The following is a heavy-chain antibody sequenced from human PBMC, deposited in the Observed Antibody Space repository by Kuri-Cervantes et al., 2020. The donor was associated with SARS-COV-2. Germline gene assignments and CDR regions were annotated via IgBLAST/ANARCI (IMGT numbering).Heavy chain of an antibody. CDR3: ARVAILTSLDS. D-gene: IGHD3-9*01. V-gene: IGHV1-69*06. CDR2: IIPIFGTA. J-gene: IGHJ4*02. Sequence: SVKVSCKASGGTFSSYAISWVRQAPGQGLEWMGGIIPIFGTANYAQKFQGRVTITADTSASTAYMQLSGLTSEDTAVYYCARVAILTSLDSWGQGTLVTVSS. CDR1: GGTFSSYA.